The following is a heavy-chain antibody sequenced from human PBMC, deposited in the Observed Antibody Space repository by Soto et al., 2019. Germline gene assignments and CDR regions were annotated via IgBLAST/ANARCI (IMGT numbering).Heavy chain of an antibody. D-gene: IGHD6-6*01. CDR2: ISGSGGST. V-gene: IGHV3-23*01. CDR3: AKDRQLVPYYYYMDV. Sequence: GGSLRLSCAASGFTFSSYAMSWVRQAPGKGLEWVSAISGSGGSTYYADSVKGRFTISRDNSKNTLYLQMNSLRAEDTAVYYCAKDRQLVPYYYYMDVWGKGTTVTVSS. J-gene: IGHJ6*03. CDR1: GFTFSSYA.